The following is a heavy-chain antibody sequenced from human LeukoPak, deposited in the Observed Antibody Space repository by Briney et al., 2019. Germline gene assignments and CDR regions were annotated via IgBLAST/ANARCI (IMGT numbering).Heavy chain of an antibody. CDR1: GFPFSSYW. V-gene: IGHV3-7*01. Sequence: GGSLRLSCVASGFPFSSYWMSWVRQAPGKGLEWVANIKQDGSEKYYVDSVKGRFTISRDNAKNSLYLQMNSLRAEDTAVYYCAREATMVRGVIISPYWFDPWGQGTLVTVSS. J-gene: IGHJ5*02. CDR3: AREATMVRGVIISPYWFDP. D-gene: IGHD3-10*01. CDR2: IKQDGSEK.